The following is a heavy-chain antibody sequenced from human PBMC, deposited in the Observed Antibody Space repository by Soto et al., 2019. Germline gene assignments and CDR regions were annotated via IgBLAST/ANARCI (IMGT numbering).Heavy chain of an antibody. CDR3: ARESEDLTSNFDY. J-gene: IGHJ4*02. CDR1: GLTFTRYN. Sequence: WGTLTLSCAASGLTFTRYNMNCVRQAPGKGLEWVPSITTTTHYIYYADSMRGRFTISRDNAKNAVYLEMNSLRAEDTAVYYCARESEDLTSNFDYWGQGTLVTVSS. V-gene: IGHV3-21*06. CDR2: ITTTTHYI.